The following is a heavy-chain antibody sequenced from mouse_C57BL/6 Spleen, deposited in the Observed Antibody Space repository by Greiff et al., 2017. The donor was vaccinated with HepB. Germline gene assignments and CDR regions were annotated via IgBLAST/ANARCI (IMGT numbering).Heavy chain of an antibody. CDR1: GYSITSGYY. CDR3: ARDPYYYAMDY. Sequence: VQLKESGPGLVKPSQSLSLTCSVTGYSITSGYYWNWIRQFPGNKLEWMGYISYDGSNNYNPSLKNRIPITRDTSKNQFFLKLNSVTTEDTATYYCARDPYYYAMDYWGQGTSVTVSS. V-gene: IGHV3-6*01. CDR2: ISYDGSN. J-gene: IGHJ4*01.